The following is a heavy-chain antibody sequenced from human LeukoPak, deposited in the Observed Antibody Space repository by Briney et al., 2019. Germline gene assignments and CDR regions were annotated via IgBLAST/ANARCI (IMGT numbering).Heavy chain of an antibody. CDR3: ARGSPATRKFDY. V-gene: IGHV3-53*01. CDR2: ITGGGGT. J-gene: IGHJ4*02. CDR1: GFTVSSLF. Sequence: GGSLRLSCAASGFTVSSLFMSWVRQAPGKGLQFVSLITGGGGTQYADSVEGRFTISRDNSKNTLFLQMNSLRAEDTAVYYCARGSPATRKFDYWAQGTLVTVSS. D-gene: IGHD1-1*01.